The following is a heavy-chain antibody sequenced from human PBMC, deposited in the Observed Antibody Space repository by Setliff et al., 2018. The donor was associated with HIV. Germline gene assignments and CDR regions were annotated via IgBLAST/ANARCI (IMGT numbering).Heavy chain of an antibody. J-gene: IGHJ5*02. D-gene: IGHD3-3*01. CDR1: GYTFTSYD. Sequence: ASVKVSCKASGYTFTSYDINWVRQAPGQGLEWMGWINTNTGNPTYAQGFTGRFVFSLDTSVSTAYLQISSLKAEDTAVYYCARLINFWSGYYMGWFDPWGQGTLVTVSS. V-gene: IGHV7-4-1*02. CDR2: INTNTGNP. CDR3: ARLINFWSGYYMGWFDP.